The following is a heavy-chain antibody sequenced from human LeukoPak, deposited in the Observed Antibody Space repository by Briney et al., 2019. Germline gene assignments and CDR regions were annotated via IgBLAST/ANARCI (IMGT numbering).Heavy chain of an antibody. CDR2: IYYSGST. CDR3: ARFDPPGYSTTGGIDY. D-gene: IGHD3-22*01. CDR1: GGSISSYY. J-gene: IGHJ4*02. V-gene: IGHV4-59*01. Sequence: SETVSLTCTVSGGSISSYYWSWIRQPPGKGLEWIGYIYYSGSTNYNPSLKSRVTISVDTSKNQFSLKLSSVTAADTAVYYCARFDPPGYSTTGGIDYWGQGTLVTVSS.